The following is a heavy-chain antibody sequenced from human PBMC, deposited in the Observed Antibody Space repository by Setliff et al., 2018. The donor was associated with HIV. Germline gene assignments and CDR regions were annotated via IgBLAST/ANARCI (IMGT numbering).Heavy chain of an antibody. CDR2: FDPEDGET. CDR3: ARQRGIDTYFYSYYYMDV. D-gene: IGHD6-13*01. Sequence: ASVKVSCKVSGYTLTELSMHWVRQAPGKGLEWMGGFDPEDGETIYAQKFQGRVTMTEDTSTDTAYMDLGSLTSEDTAVYYCARQRGIDTYFYSYYYMDVWGKGTTVTVSS. J-gene: IGHJ6*03. V-gene: IGHV1-24*01. CDR1: GYTLTELS.